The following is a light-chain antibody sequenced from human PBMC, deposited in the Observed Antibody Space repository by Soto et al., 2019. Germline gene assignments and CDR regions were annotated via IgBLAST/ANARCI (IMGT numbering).Light chain of an antibody. CDR1: SSDVGTYNL. CDR2: EAI. V-gene: IGLV2-23*01. Sequence: QAASVSGSPGQSITISCTGTSSDVGTYNLVSWYRQNPGEAPQLVIYEAIKRPSGVSSRFSGSKSGNTASLTVSGLQAEDEAIYYCCSYAGSDTVVFGGGTKLTVL. CDR3: CSYAGSDTVV. J-gene: IGLJ2*01.